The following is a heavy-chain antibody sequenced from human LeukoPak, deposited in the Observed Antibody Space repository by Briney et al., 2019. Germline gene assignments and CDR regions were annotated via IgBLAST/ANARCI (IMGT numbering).Heavy chain of an antibody. CDR3: AKGGSYYYYYYMDV. J-gene: IGHJ6*03. CDR2: ISGSGGST. V-gene: IGHV3-23*01. CDR1: GFTFSSYG. Sequence: TGGSLRLSCAASGFTFSSYGMSWVRQAPGKGLEWVSAISGSGGSTYYADSVKGRFTISRDNSKNTLYLQMNSLRAEDTAVYYCAKGGSYYYYYYMDVWGKGTTVTISS. D-gene: IGHD1-26*01.